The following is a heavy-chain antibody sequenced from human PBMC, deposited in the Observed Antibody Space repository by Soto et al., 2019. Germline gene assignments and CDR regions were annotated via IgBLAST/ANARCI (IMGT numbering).Heavy chain of an antibody. CDR3: ARDPYSTGWQRIYYYGMDV. V-gene: IGHV1-69*05. J-gene: IGHJ6*02. D-gene: IGHD6-19*01. Sequence: SVKVSCSASGVTFSNYAFSLLRQAPGQGLEWMGGFIPIFGTPNYAQKFQGRLTIITDESTSTAYMELSSLTSDDTAVYYCARDPYSTGWQRIYYYGMDVWGQGTTVTVSS. CDR1: GVTFSNYA. CDR2: FIPIFGTP.